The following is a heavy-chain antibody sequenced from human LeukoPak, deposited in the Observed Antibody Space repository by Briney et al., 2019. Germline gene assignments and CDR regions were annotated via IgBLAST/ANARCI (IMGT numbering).Heavy chain of an antibody. J-gene: IGHJ2*01. D-gene: IGHD2-2*01. V-gene: IGHV3-66*01. CDR3: ARETGCSSTSCSSYWYFDL. CDR2: IYSGGST. CDR1: GFTFSSYS. Sequence: GGSLRLSCAASGFTFSSYSMNWVRQAPGKGLEWVSVIYSGGSTYYADSVKGRFTISRDNSKNTLYLQMNSLRAEDTAVYYCARETGCSSTSCSSYWYFDLWGRGTLVTVSS.